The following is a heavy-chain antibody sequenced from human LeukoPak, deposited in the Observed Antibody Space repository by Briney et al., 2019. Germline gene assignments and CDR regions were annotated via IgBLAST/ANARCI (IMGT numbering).Heavy chain of an antibody. CDR1: GFTFRSYW. V-gene: IGHV3-7*01. CDR3: ARARYCSGGSCALDY. D-gene: IGHD2-15*01. Sequence: PGGSLRLSCAASGFTFRSYWMSWVRQAPRKGLEWVANIKQDGSEKYYVDSVKGRFTISRDNAKNSLYLQMNSLRAEDTAVCYCARARYCSGGSCALDYWGQGTLVTVSS. J-gene: IGHJ4*02. CDR2: IKQDGSEK.